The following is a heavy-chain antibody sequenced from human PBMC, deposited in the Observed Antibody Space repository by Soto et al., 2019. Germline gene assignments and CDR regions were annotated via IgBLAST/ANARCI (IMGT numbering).Heavy chain of an antibody. CDR3: TRLGSIAAAGVVDY. V-gene: IGHV3-73*02. J-gene: IGHJ4*02. CDR2: IRSKANSYAT. CDR1: GFTVSGSA. Sequence: EVQLVESGGGLVQPGGSLKLSCAASGFTVSGSAMHWVRQASGKGLEWVGRIRSKANSYATAYAASVKGRFTISRDDSKNTAYLQMNSLKTEDTAVYYCTRLGSIAAAGVVDYWGQGTLVTVSS. D-gene: IGHD6-13*01.